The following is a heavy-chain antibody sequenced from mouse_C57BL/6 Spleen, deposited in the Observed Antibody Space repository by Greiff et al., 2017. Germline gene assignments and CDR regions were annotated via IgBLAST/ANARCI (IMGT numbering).Heavy chain of an antibody. J-gene: IGHJ4*01. CDR3: TTYGNGYAMDY. CDR2: IDPENGDT. V-gene: IGHV14-4*01. Sequence: DVKLQESGAELVRPGASVKLSCTASGFNIKDDYMHWVKQRPEQGLEWIGWIDPENGDTEYASKFQGKATITADTSSNTAYLQLSSLTSEDTAVYYCTTYGNGYAMDYWGQGTSVTVSS. CDR1: GFNIKDDY. D-gene: IGHD2-1*01.